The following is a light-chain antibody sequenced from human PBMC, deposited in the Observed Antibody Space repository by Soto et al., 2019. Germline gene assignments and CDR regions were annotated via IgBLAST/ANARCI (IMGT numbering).Light chain of an antibody. J-gene: IGKJ1*01. CDR3: QQYDTYSRT. V-gene: IGKV1-5*03. CDR1: QSVSNW. Sequence: DIQMTQSPSALSASVGDRVTITCRASQSVSNWLAWYRQKPGEAPKLLIYEGSTLERGVPSRVSGSGSGTEFALALRSLQPDDFEPFYCQQYDTYSRTFGQGAKV. CDR2: EGS.